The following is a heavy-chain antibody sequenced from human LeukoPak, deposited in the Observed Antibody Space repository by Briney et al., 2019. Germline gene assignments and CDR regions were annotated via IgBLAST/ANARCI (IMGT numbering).Heavy chain of an antibody. D-gene: IGHD2-2*01. J-gene: IGHJ4*02. CDR2: ISRSGST. Sequence: SETLSLTCAVYGESISDYYWSWIRQPPGKGLEWIGEISRSGSTDYNPSLKRRVTISVDTTKNQLSLKLHSVTAADTAVYYCARELGYCSSNNCYGGTFDHWGQGTLVTVSP. CDR3: ARELGYCSSNNCYGGTFDH. CDR1: GESISDYY. V-gene: IGHV4-34*01.